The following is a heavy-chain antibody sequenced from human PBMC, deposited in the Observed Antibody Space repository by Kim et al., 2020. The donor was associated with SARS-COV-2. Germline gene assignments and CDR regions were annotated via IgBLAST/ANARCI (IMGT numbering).Heavy chain of an antibody. D-gene: IGHD1-1*01. V-gene: IGHV4-31*03. J-gene: IGHJ5*02. CDR2: IFYNGST. CDR1: GDSVSSVSYF. Sequence: SETLSLTCSVSGDSVSSVSYFWTWIRQHPGKGLEWIGYIFYNGSTYYTPSLKSRLIISLNTSKNQFSLKLSSVTVADTAVYFCARITGNWHHDWFDPWGQGTLVTVSS. CDR3: ARITGNWHHDWFDP.